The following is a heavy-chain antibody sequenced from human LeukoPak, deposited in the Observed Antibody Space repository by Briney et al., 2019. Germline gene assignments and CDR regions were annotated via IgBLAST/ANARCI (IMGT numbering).Heavy chain of an antibody. D-gene: IGHD3-10*01. V-gene: IGHV4-39*07. CDR1: GGSISSSSYY. J-gene: IGHJ4*02. CDR3: ARGSYGSGSYGY. Sequence: SETLSLTCTVSGGSISSSSYYWGWVRQPPGKGLEWIGNIYYSGTTYYNPSLKSRVTISLDTSKNHFSLKLSSVTAADTAVYDCARGSYGSGSYGYWGQGTLVTVSS. CDR2: IYYSGTT.